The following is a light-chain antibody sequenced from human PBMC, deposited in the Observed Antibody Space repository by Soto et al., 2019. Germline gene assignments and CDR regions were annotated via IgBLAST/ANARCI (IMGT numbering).Light chain of an antibody. J-gene: IGLJ2*01. CDR2: YDS. CDR3: QVWDSSSDHFVV. Sequence: SYELTQPPSVSVAPGKTARITCGGNNIGSKSVHWYQQKPGQAPVLVIYYDSDRPSRIPERFSGSNSGNTATLTISRVEAGDEADYYCQVWDSSSDHFVVFGGGTQLTVL. V-gene: IGLV3-21*04. CDR1: NIGSKS.